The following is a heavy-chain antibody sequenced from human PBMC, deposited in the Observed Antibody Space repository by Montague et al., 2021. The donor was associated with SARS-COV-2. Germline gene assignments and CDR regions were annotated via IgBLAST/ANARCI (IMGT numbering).Heavy chain of an antibody. V-gene: IGHV3-23*03. CDR1: GFTFNYYV. Sequence: SLRLSCAASGFTFNYYVMSWVRQAPGKGLEWVSVIYSGGSDSYFADPVKGRFTVSRDNSKSTHYLHMHSLGVDDTAVYYCARAGDSAHFYFDSWGQGTLVTVSS. CDR2: IYSGGSDS. J-gene: IGHJ4*02. CDR3: ARAGDSAHFYFDS. D-gene: IGHD1-26*01.